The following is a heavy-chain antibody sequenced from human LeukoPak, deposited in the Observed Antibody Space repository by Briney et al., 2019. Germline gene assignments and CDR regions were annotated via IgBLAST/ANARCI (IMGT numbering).Heavy chain of an antibody. Sequence: SETLSLTCTVSGGSISSHSWSWIRQPPGKGLEWIGYIYYSGSTNYNPSLKSRVTISVDTSKNQFSLKLSSVTAADTAVYYCARRGPYDAFDIWGQGTMVTVSS. V-gene: IGHV4-59*11. CDR1: GGSISSHS. CDR2: IYYSGST. CDR3: ARRGPYDAFDI. J-gene: IGHJ3*02.